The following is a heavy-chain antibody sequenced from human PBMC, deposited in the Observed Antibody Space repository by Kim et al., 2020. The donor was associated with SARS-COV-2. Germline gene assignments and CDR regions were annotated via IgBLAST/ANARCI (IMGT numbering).Heavy chain of an antibody. CDR3: ARDAVVNHYYYYMDV. J-gene: IGHJ6*03. CDR2: IYYSGST. CDR1: GGSISSGDYY. V-gene: IGHV4-30-4*01. Sequence: SETLSLTCTVSGGSISSGDYYWSWIRQPPGKGLEWIGYIYYSGSTYYNPSLKSRVTISVDTSKNQFSLKLSSVTAADTAVYYCARDAVVNHYYYYMDVWGKGTTVTVSS. D-gene: IGHD2-15*01.